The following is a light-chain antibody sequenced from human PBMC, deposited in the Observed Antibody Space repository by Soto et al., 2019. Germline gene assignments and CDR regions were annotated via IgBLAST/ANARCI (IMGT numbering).Light chain of an antibody. CDR1: NIGNKS. J-gene: IGLJ1*01. V-gene: IGLV3-21*04. CDR2: YDS. CDR3: QVWDSSSDPHYV. Sequence: YELTQPPSVSVAPGKTARITCGGNNIGNKSVHWYQQKPGQAPVLKIYYDSDRPSGIPERFSGSNSGNTATLTISRVEAGDEADYYCQVWDSSSDPHYVFGTGTKVTVL.